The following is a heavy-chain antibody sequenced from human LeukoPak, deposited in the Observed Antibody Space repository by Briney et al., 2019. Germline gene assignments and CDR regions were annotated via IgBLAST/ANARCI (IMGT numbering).Heavy chain of an antibody. CDR2: INPNSGGT. CDR3: ARDWGDSGYDYDYYYYYMDV. D-gene: IGHD5-12*01. CDR1: GYTFTGYY. J-gene: IGHJ6*03. Sequence: ASVKVSCKASGYTFTGYYMHWVRQAPGQGLEWMGWINPNSGGTNYAQKFQGRVTMTRDTSISTAYMELSRLRSDDTAVYYCARDWGDSGYDYDYYYYYMDVWGKGTTVTISS. V-gene: IGHV1-2*02.